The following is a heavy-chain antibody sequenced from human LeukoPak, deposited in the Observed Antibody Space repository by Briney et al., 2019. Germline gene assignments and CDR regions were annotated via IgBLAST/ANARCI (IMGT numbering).Heavy chain of an antibody. Sequence: SETLSLTCTVYGGSFTGYYWIWIRQPPGKGLEWIGEINHSGSTKYNPSLKSRVTISIDTSKNQLSLKLSSVTAADTAVYYCARHSPGARGVDYWGQGTVVTVSS. V-gene: IGHV4-34*01. CDR2: INHSGST. CDR3: ARHSPGARGVDY. J-gene: IGHJ4*02. CDR1: GGSFTGYY. D-gene: IGHD2-21*01.